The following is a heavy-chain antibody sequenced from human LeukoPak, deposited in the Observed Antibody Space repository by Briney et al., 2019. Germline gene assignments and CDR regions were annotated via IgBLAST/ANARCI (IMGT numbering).Heavy chain of an antibody. CDR3: ARDSGSGTYY. CDR2: IYYSGST. J-gene: IGHJ4*02. Sequence: ASETLSLTCTVSGGSISSYYWSWIRQPPGKGLEWIGYIYYSGSTNYNPSLKSRVTISVDTSKNQFSLKLSSVTAADTAVYYCARDSGSGTYYWGQGTLVTVSS. D-gene: IGHD6-19*01. V-gene: IGHV4-59*01. CDR1: GGSISSYY.